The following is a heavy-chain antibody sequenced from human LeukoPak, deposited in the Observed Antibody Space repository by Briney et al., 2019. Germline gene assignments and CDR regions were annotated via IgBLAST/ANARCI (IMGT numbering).Heavy chain of an antibody. CDR1: GFTFSSYS. V-gene: IGHV3-21*01. CDR3: ARGYYYGSGSYPFDY. D-gene: IGHD3-10*01. CDR2: ISSSSSYI. J-gene: IGHJ4*02. Sequence: GGSLRLSCAASGFTFSSYSMDWVRRAPGKGLEWVSSISSSSSYIYYADSVKGRFTISRDNAKNSLYLQMNSLRAEDTAVYYCARGYYYGSGSYPFDYWGQGTLVTVSS.